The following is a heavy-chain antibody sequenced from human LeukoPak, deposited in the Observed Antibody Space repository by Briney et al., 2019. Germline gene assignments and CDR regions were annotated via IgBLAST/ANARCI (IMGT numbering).Heavy chain of an antibody. CDR2: IRSKAYGGTT. J-gene: IGHJ6*02. V-gene: IGHV3-49*04. CDR1: GFTFGDYA. CDR3: SKGERGYDFWSGYSDYYGMDV. Sequence: PGGSLRLSCTASGFTFGDYAMSWVRQAPGKGLEWVGFIRSKAYGGTTEYAASVKGRFTISRDDSKSIAYLQMNSLKAEDTAVYYCSKGERGYDFWSGYSDYYGMDVWGQGTTVTVSS. D-gene: IGHD3-3*01.